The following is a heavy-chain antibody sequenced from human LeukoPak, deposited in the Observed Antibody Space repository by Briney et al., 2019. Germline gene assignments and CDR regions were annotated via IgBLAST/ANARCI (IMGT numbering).Heavy chain of an antibody. V-gene: IGHV3-23*01. J-gene: IGHJ4*02. CDR1: GFTFSSYG. CDR2: ISGSGGST. CDR3: AKGVESYYYDSGGYYAY. Sequence: GGSLRLSCAASGFTFSSYGMSWVRQAPGKGLEWVSAISGSGGSTYYADSVKGRFTISRDNSKNTLYLQMNSLRAEDTAVYYCAKGVESYYYDSGGYYAYWGQGTLVTVSS. D-gene: IGHD3-22*01.